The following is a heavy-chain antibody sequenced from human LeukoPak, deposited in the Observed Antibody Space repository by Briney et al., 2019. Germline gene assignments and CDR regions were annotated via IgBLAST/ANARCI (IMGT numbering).Heavy chain of an antibody. Sequence: GGSLRLSCAASGFTFSSYTMNWVREAPGKGLVWVSCFGISSSYIYCAVLVKGRFGMCGDMAKESLYLQMNSLRAEDTAVYYCARERIEYSSGRPSNYYGMDVWGQGTTVTVSS. V-gene: IGHV3-21*01. CDR1: GFTFSSYT. J-gene: IGHJ6*02. CDR3: ARERIEYSSGRPSNYYGMDV. CDR2: FGISSSYI. D-gene: IGHD6-19*01.